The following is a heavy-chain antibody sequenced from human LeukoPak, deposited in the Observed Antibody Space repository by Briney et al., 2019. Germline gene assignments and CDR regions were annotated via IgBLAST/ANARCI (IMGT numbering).Heavy chain of an antibody. CDR3: ARGLRNRSSGTRFDVFDI. Sequence: SETLSLTCTVSGAFISIYYWTWIRQPPGKGLEWIGYIYYSGSTNYRPSLKSRVTISVDTAKNQVPLRLRSVTAADTAVYYCARGLRNRSSGTRFDVFDIWGQGTMVTVSS. CDR1: GAFISIYY. CDR2: IYYSGST. V-gene: IGHV4-59*01. J-gene: IGHJ3*02. D-gene: IGHD6-6*01.